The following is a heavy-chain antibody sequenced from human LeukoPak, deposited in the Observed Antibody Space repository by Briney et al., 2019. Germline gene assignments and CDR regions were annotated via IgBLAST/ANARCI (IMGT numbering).Heavy chain of an antibody. Sequence: GGSLRLSCAASGFTFSTYSMNWVRQAPGKGLEWVSYISSSSSTIYYADPVKGRFTISRGNAKNSLYLQMNSLRDEDSAVYYCARGSGNEIDYWGQGTLVTVSS. CDR1: GFTFSTYS. CDR2: ISSSSSTI. CDR3: ARGSGNEIDY. D-gene: IGHD1-14*01. V-gene: IGHV3-48*02. J-gene: IGHJ4*02.